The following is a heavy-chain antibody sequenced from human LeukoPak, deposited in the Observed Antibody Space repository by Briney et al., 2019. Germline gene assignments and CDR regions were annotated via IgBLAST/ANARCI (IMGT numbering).Heavy chain of an antibody. V-gene: IGHV4-34*01. J-gene: IGHJ4*02. CDR2: ISHSGST. D-gene: IGHD3-10*01. CDR1: GGSFSGYY. Sequence: SETLSLTCAVYGGSFSGYYWSWIRQPPGKGLEWIGEISHSGSTNYNPSLKSRVTISVDTSKNQFSLKLSSVTAADTAVYYCARGPILGRDYWGQGTLVTVSS. CDR3: ARGPILGRDY.